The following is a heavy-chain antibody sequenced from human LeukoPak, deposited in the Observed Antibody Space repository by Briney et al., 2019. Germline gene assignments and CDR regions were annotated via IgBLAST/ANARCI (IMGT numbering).Heavy chain of an antibody. Sequence: SETLSLTCAVSGGSISSSNEWSWVRQPPGKGLEWIGEINHSGSTYYNPSLKSRVTISVDTSKNQFSLKLSSVTAADTAVYYCAREGLQNWGQGTLVTVSS. V-gene: IGHV4-4*02. CDR2: INHSGST. D-gene: IGHD4-11*01. J-gene: IGHJ4*02. CDR3: AREGLQN. CDR1: GGSISSSNE.